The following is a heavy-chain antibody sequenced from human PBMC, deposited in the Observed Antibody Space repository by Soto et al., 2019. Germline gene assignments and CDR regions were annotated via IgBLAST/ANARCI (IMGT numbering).Heavy chain of an antibody. V-gene: IGHV4-4*02. J-gene: IGHJ4*02. CDR3: ARGAAAGTLAFNY. CDR2: IYHSGST. Sequence: QVQLQESGPGLVKPSATLSLTCAVSGGSISSSNWWSWVRQPPGKGLEWIGEIYHSGSTNYNPSLKRRVTISVDKSKNQFSLKLSSLTAADPAVYYCARGAAAGTLAFNYRGKGTLVTVSS. CDR1: GGSISSSNW. D-gene: IGHD6-13*01.